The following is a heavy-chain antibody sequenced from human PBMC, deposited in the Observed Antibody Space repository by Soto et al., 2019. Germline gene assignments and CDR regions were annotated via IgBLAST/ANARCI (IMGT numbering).Heavy chain of an antibody. V-gene: IGHV6-1*01. CDR2: TYYRSKWYN. CDR1: GDSVSNNRAA. D-gene: IGHD4-4*01. J-gene: IGHJ4*02. CDR3: ARDPPDFHSAFDS. Sequence: PSQTLSLTCAISGDSVSNNRAAWNWIRQSPSRGLEWLGRTYYRSKWYNDYAASVESRITINSDASKNQFSLHLNSVTPEDTAVYYCARDPPDFHSAFDSWGQGTLVTVSS.